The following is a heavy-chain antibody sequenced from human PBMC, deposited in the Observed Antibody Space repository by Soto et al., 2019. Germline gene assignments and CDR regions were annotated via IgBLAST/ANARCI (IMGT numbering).Heavy chain of an antibody. Sequence: SETLSLTCTVSGGSISSSSYYWGWIRQPPGKGLEWIGSIYYSGSTYYNPSLKSRVTISVDTSKNQFSLKLSSVTAADTAVYYCARFGVGDSSSLKGWFDPWGQGTLVTVSS. J-gene: IGHJ5*02. CDR3: ARFGVGDSSSLKGWFDP. CDR1: GGSISSSSYY. V-gene: IGHV4-39*01. D-gene: IGHD6-13*01. CDR2: IYYSGST.